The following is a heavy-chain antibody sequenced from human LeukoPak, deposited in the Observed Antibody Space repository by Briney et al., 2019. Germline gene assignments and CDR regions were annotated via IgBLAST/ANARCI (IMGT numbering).Heavy chain of an antibody. V-gene: IGHV4-31*03. J-gene: IGHJ5*02. CDR2: IYYSGST. D-gene: IGHD6-13*01. Sequence: PSETLSLTCTVSGGSISSGGYYWSWIRQHPGKGLEWIGYIYYSGSTYYNPSLKSRVTISVDTSKNQFSLKLSSVTAADTAVYCCARVRQQQRGGWFDPWGQGTLVTVSS. CDR3: ARVRQQQRGGWFDP. CDR1: GGSISSGGYY.